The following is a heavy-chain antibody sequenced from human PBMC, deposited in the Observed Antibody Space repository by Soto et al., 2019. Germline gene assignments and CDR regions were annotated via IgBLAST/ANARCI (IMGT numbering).Heavy chain of an antibody. J-gene: IGHJ4*02. CDR1: GGTFSSYA. CDR2: IIPIFGTA. CDR3: VGGTYYYDSRATGLDY. D-gene: IGHD3-22*01. V-gene: IGHV1-69*01. Sequence: QVQLVQSGAEVKKPGSSVKVSCKASGGTFSSYAISWVRQAPGQGLEWMGGIIPIFGTANYAQKFQGRVTITADESTSTAYMELSSLRSEDTAVYYCVGGTYYYDSRATGLDYWGQGTLVTVSS.